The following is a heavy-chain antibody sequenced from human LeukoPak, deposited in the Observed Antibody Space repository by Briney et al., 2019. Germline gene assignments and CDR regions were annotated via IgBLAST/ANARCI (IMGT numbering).Heavy chain of an antibody. J-gene: IGHJ5*02. D-gene: IGHD2-2*01. Sequence: SVKVSCKASGGTFSSYTISWVRQAPGQGLEWMGRIIPILGIANHAQKFQGRVTITADKSTSTAYMELSSLRSEDTAVYYCAQTTPPYCSSTSCYSGNWFDPWGQGTLVTVSS. V-gene: IGHV1-69*02. CDR1: GGTFSSYT. CDR3: AQTTPPYCSSTSCYSGNWFDP. CDR2: IIPILGIA.